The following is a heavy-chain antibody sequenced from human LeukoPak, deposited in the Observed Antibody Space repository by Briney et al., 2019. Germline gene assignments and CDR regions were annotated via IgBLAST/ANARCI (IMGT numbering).Heavy chain of an antibody. D-gene: IGHD3-22*01. Sequence: PSQTLSLTCAVYAASLSGYYWSWIRQPPGKGLEWLGEINHSGRTNYNPSLKGRVTISVDTSKNQFSLKLSSVTAADTAVYYCARKPNFYYYDSSGKHAFDIWGQGTMVTVSS. J-gene: IGHJ3*02. V-gene: IGHV4-34*01. CDR2: INHSGRT. CDR3: ARKPNFYYYDSSGKHAFDI. CDR1: AASLSGYY.